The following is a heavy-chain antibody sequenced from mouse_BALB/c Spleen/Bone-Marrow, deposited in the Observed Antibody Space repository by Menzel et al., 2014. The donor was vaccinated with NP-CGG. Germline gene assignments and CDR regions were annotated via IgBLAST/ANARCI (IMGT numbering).Heavy chain of an antibody. CDR1: GYTFTSYW. J-gene: IGHJ4*01. CDR2: IYPGDGDT. Sequence: QVQLKQSGAELARPGASVKLSCKASGYTFTSYWMQWVKQRPGQGLEWIGAIYPGDGDTRYTQKFKGKATLTADKSSSTAYMQLSSLASEDSAVYYCARRDYDIRENYYAMDYWGQGTSVTVSS. CDR3: ARRDYDIRENYYAMDY. V-gene: IGHV1-87*01. D-gene: IGHD1-1*01.